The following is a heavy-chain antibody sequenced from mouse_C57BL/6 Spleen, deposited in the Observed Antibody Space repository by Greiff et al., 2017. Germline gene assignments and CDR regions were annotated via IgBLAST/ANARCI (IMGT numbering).Heavy chain of an antibody. D-gene: IGHD1-1*01. CDR2: ISSGGSYT. V-gene: IGHV5-6*01. CDR3: ARQGDYGSFYWYFGV. CDR1: GFTFSSYG. Sequence: EVQVVESGGDLVKPGGSLKLSCAASGFTFSSYGMSWVRQTPDKRLGWVATISSGGSYTYYPDSVKGRFTMSRDNAKNTLYLQMSSLKSEDAAMYCCARQGDYGSFYWYFGVWGTGTTVTVSS. J-gene: IGHJ1*03.